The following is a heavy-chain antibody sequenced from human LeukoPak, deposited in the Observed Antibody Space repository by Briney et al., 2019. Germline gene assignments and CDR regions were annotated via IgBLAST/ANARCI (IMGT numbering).Heavy chain of an antibody. CDR1: GFTFSRYW. D-gene: IGHD3-9*01. V-gene: IGHV3-74*01. Sequence: GGSLRLSCVASGFTFSRYWMHWVRQAPGKGLVWVSRINSDGSSTSYADSVKGRFTISRDNAKNSLYLQMNSLRAEDTAVYYCARGDYDILTGYPKTPRDYYYYYMDVWGKGTTVTVSS. CDR2: INSDGSST. J-gene: IGHJ6*03. CDR3: ARGDYDILTGYPKTPRDYYYYYMDV.